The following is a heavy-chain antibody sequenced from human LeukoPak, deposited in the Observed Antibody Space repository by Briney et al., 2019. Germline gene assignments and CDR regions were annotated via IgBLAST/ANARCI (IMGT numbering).Heavy chain of an antibody. Sequence: PSETLSLTCTVSGGSISSGDYYWSWIRQPPGKGLEWIGYIYNNGRTYYNPSLKSRVTISVDTSKNLFSLKVSSVTAADAAVYYRARGRSSSWSSFDYWGQGTLVTVSS. V-gene: IGHV4-30-4*01. CDR1: GGSISSGDYY. D-gene: IGHD6-13*01. J-gene: IGHJ4*02. CDR3: ARGRSSSWSSFDY. CDR2: IYNNGRT.